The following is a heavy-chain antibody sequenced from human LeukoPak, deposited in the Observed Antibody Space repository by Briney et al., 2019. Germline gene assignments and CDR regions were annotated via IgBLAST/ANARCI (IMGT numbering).Heavy chain of an antibody. Sequence: SETLSLTCAVSGGSVTSSHYYWGWIRQPPGKGLEWIGSIYFGGSTYNNPSLESRVSISVDTSKNQFSLKLTSVTAADTAVYYCARAPEYGLYYFDYWGQGTLVTVSS. CDR1: GGSVTSSHYY. D-gene: IGHD1-14*01. CDR2: IYFGGST. J-gene: IGHJ4*02. CDR3: ARAPEYGLYYFDY. V-gene: IGHV4-39*07.